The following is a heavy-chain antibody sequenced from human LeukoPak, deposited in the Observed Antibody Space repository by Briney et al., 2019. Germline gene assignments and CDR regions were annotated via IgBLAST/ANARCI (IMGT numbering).Heavy chain of an antibody. CDR3: ARHPTSWFDP. J-gene: IGHJ5*02. D-gene: IGHD1/OR15-1a*01. CDR1: GYTFTSYD. CDR2: MNPNSGNT. Sequence: ASVKVSCKASGYTFTSYDINWVRQATGQGLEWMGWMNPNSGNTGYAQKLQGRVTMTRNTSISTAYMELSSLRSEDTAVYYCARHPTSWFDPWGQGTLVTVSS. V-gene: IGHV1-8*01.